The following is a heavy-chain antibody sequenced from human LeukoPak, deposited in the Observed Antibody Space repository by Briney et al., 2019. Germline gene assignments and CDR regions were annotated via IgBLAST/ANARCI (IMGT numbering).Heavy chain of an antibody. V-gene: IGHV1-69*13. J-gene: IGHJ5*02. CDR1: GGTFSSYA. D-gene: IGHD2/OR15-2a*01. Sequence: GASVKVSCKASGGTFSSYALSWVRQAPGQGPEWMGGIIPIFGTANYAQKFQGRVTITADESTSTAYMELSSLRSEDTAVYYCAIQRIVQNWFDPWGQGTLVTVSS. CDR2: IIPIFGTA. CDR3: AIQRIVQNWFDP.